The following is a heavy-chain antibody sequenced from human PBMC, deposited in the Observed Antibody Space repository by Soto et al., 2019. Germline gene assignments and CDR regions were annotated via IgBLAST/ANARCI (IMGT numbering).Heavy chain of an antibody. V-gene: IGHV3-30-3*01. CDR2: ISYDGSNK. Sequence: QVQLVESGGGVVQPGRSLRLSCAASGFAFSSYAMHWVRQAPGKGLEWVAGISYDGSNKYYADSVKGRFTISRDNSKNTLYLQMNSLSAEDTAVYYCARDLSGSGDWGQGTLVTVSS. J-gene: IGHJ4*02. D-gene: IGHD3-10*01. CDR3: ARDLSGSGD. CDR1: GFAFSSYA.